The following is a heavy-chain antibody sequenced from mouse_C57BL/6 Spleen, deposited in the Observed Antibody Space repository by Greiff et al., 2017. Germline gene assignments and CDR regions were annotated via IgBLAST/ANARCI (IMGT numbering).Heavy chain of an antibody. Sequence: QVQLQQPGTELVKPGASVKLSCKASGYTFTSYWMHWVKQRPGQGLEWIGNINPSNGGTNYNEKFKSKATLTVDKSSSTAYMQLSSLTSEDSAVYYWARTPTVVAPYAMDYWGQGTTVTVSS. CDR1: GYTFTSYW. CDR2: INPSNGGT. D-gene: IGHD1-1*01. V-gene: IGHV1-53*01. CDR3: ARTPTVVAPYAMDY. J-gene: IGHJ4*01.